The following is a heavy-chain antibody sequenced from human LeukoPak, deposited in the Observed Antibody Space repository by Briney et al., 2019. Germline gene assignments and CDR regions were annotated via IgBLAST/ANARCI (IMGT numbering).Heavy chain of an antibody. CDR3: ATYSYGSGSYYLHWFDP. V-gene: IGHV1-24*01. CDR1: GYTLTELS. D-gene: IGHD3-10*01. Sequence: ASVKVSCKVSGYTLTELSMHWVRQAPGKGLEWMGGFDPEDGETIYAQKFQGRVTMTEDTSTDTAYMELSSLRSEDTAVYYCATYSYGSGSYYLHWFDPWGQGTLVTVSS. CDR2: FDPEDGET. J-gene: IGHJ5*02.